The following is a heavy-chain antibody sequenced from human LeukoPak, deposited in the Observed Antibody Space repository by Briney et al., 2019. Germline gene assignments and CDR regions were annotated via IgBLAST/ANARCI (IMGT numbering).Heavy chain of an antibody. CDR3: GRFGYVAGVDL. V-gene: IGHV3-7*01. CDR2: INPDGTAT. J-gene: IGHJ4*02. D-gene: IGHD6-19*01. CDR1: GFSFSDYW. Sequence: GGSLTLSCAASGFSFSDYWMTWVRQPPGAGLEFVANINPDGTATYYADPVKGRFTISRDNAKNLVYLQMNSLRAEDTAVYHCGRFGYVAGVDLWGQGTLVTVSS.